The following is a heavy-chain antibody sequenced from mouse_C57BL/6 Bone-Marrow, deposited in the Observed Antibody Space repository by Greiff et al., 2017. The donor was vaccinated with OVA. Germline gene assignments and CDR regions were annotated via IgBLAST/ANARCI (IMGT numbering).Heavy chain of an antibody. Sequence: VHLVESGAELVRPGASVTLSCKASGYTFTDYEMHWVKQTPVHGLEWIGAIDPETGGTAYNQKFKGKAILTADKSSSTAYMELRSLTSEDSAVYYCTRKDYGPYYYAMDYWGQGTSVTVSS. J-gene: IGHJ4*01. V-gene: IGHV1-15*01. CDR2: IDPETGGT. D-gene: IGHD1-2*01. CDR1: GYTFTDYE. CDR3: TRKDYGPYYYAMDY.